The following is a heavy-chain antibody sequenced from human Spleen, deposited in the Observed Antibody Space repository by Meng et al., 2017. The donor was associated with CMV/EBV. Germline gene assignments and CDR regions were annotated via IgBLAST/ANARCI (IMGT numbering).Heavy chain of an antibody. CDR2: IYYSGST. Sequence: GSLRLSCTVSSYSISSGYYWGWIRQPPGKGLEWIGYIYYSGSTNYNPSLKSRVTVSVDTSKNQFSLKLSSVTAADTAVYYCARGGSWFDPWGPGTLVTVSS. D-gene: IGHD1-26*01. V-gene: IGHV4-61*01. CDR1: SYSISSGYY. CDR3: ARGGSWFDP. J-gene: IGHJ5*02.